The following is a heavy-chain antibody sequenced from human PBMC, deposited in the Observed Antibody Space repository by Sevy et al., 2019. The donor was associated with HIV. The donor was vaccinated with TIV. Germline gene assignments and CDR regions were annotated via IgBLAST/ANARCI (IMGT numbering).Heavy chain of an antibody. D-gene: IGHD3-16*02. CDR2: FDPEDGET. V-gene: IGHV1-24*01. J-gene: IGHJ3*02. CDR3: ATKDMITFGGVIVTDAFDI. CDR1: GYTLTELS. Sequence: ASVKVSCKVSGYTLTELSMHWVRQAPGKGLEWMGGFDPEDGETIYAQKFQGRVTMTEDTSTDKAYMELSSLRSEDTAVYYCATKDMITFGGVIVTDAFDIWGQGTMVTVSS.